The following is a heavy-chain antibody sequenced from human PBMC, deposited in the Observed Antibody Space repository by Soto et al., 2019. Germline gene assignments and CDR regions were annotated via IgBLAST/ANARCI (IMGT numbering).Heavy chain of an antibody. CDR1: GFTFSSYG. J-gene: IGHJ4*02. CDR3: AKALGELSPESYDH. D-gene: IGHD3-16*02. Sequence: QVQLVESGGGVVQPGRSLRLSCAASGFTFSSYGMHWVRQAPGKGLEWVAIISYDGSNQYYADSVKGRFTISRDNSKNTLYLQMNSLRAKDTAVYYCAKALGELSPESYDHWGQGVLVTVSS. CDR2: ISYDGSNQ. V-gene: IGHV3-30*18.